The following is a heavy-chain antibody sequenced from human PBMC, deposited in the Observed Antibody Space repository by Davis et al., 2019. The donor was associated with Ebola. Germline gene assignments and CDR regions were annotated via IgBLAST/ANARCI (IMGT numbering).Heavy chain of an antibody. CDR2: IKQDGSEK. Sequence: GESLKISCAASGFTFSSYGMHWVRQAPGKGLEWVANIKQDGSEKYYVDSVKGRFTISRDNAKNSLSLQMNSLRAEDTAVYYCARLATAMVPFDYWGRGTLVTVSS. CDR1: GFTFSSYG. CDR3: ARLATAMVPFDY. D-gene: IGHD3-10*01. V-gene: IGHV3-7*01. J-gene: IGHJ4*02.